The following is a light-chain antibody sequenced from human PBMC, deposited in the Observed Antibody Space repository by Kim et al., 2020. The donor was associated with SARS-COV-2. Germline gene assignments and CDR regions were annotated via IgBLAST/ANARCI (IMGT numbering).Light chain of an antibody. J-gene: IGKJ5*01. CDR2: GAI. Sequence: SPGETVTRSCRASQSVSSNVAWYQQKPGQAPRLLISGAIKRATGTPARIRGGGSGREFTLTISSLQSEDSAVYYCQQYNDWIPITFGQGTRLEIK. V-gene: IGKV3-15*01. CDR3: QQYNDWIPIT. CDR1: QSVSSN.